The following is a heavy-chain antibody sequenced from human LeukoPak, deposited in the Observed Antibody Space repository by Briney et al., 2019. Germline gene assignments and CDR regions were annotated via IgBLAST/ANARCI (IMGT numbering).Heavy chain of an antibody. CDR2: ISYDGSNK. Sequence: GGSLRLSCAASGFTFSSYGMHWVRQAPGKGLEWVAVISYDGSNKYYADSVKGRFTISRDNSKNTLYLQMNSLRAEDTAVYYCAKDKIAVAGPDTYYFDYWGQGTLVTVSS. V-gene: IGHV3-30*18. CDR3: AKDKIAVAGPDTYYFDY. D-gene: IGHD6-19*01. CDR1: GFTFSSYG. J-gene: IGHJ4*02.